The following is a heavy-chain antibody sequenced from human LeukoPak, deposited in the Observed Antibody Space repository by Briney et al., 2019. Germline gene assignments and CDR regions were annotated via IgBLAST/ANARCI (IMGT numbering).Heavy chain of an antibody. J-gene: IGHJ4*02. V-gene: IGHV1-2*02. CDR3: ARDNETGGAANY. Sequence: ASVKVSCKASGYTFTGYYMHWVRQAPGQGLEWMGWINPNSGGTNYAQKFQGRVTMTRDTSISTAYMELSSLRSEDTAVYYCARDNETGGAANYWGQGTLVTVSS. D-gene: IGHD2-21*01. CDR2: INPNSGGT. CDR1: GYTFTGYY.